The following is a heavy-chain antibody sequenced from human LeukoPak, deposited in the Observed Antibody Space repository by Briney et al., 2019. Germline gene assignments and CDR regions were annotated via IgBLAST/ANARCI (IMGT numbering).Heavy chain of an antibody. D-gene: IGHD6-6*01. CDR1: GFTFSSYW. Sequence: GVSLRLSCAASGFTFSSYWMSWVRQAQGKGLEWVANIKQDGSEKYNADSVKGRFTISRDNAKNSLYLQMNSLRAEDTAVYYCARDGEYSSSSAAFDIWGQGTMVTVSS. J-gene: IGHJ3*02. V-gene: IGHV3-7*01. CDR3: ARDGEYSSSSAAFDI. CDR2: IKQDGSEK.